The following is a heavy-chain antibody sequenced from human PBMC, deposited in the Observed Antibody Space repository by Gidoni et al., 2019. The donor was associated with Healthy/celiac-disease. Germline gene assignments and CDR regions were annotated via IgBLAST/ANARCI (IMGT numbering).Heavy chain of an antibody. CDR3: ARVGTIFGVVIYGYDY. J-gene: IGHJ4*02. D-gene: IGHD3-3*01. CDR1: GYTFHSYG. V-gene: IGHV1-18*04. Sequence: QVQLVQSGAEVKKPGASVKVSCKASGYTFHSYGISWVRQAPGQGLEWMGWSSAYNGNTNYAQKLQGRVTMTTDTSTSTAYMELRSLRSDDTAVDYCARVGTIFGVVIYGYDYWGQGTLVTVSS. CDR2: SSAYNGNT.